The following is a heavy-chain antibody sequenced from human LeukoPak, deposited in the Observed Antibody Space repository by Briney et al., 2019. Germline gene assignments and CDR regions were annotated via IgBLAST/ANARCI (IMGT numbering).Heavy chain of an antibody. V-gene: IGHV3-53*01. J-gene: IGHJ4*02. Sequence: GGSLRLSCTASGFTVSNNYMNWVRQAPGKGLEWVALIYSGGTTNYADSVRGRFTISRDNSKNTLYLQMTNVRVEDMAVYYCARDPPGIAASVSGGWGQGTLVTVSS. D-gene: IGHD6-13*01. CDR1: GFTVSNNY. CDR2: IYSGGTT. CDR3: ARDPPGIAASVSGG.